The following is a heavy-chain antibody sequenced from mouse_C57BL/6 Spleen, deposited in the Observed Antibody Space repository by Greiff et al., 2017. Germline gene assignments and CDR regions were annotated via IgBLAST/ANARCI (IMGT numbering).Heavy chain of an antibody. J-gene: IGHJ2*01. Sequence: QVQLQQSGAELARPGASVKLSCKASGYTFTSYGISWVKQRTGKGLEWIGEIYPRSGNTYYKEKFKGKATLTAAKSSSTAYMELRSLTSEDSAVYFCARVTGRGDYFDYWGQGTTLTVSS. D-gene: IGHD4-1*01. CDR2: IYPRSGNT. V-gene: IGHV1-81*01. CDR1: GYTFTSYG. CDR3: ARVTGRGDYFDY.